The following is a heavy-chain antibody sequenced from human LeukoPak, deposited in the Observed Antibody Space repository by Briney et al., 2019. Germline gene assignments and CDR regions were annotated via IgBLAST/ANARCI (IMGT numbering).Heavy chain of an antibody. V-gene: IGHV4-4*09. CDR1: GASISNYY. J-gene: IGHJ4*02. Sequence: SETLSLTCTVSGASISNYYWSRIRQTPGKGLEWMGHIHTSGASRYYPSLESRLTLSIDTSRNHHSLKLTSVAAADTAVYICARLGSYHDFWGQGALVTVSS. D-gene: IGHD1-26*01. CDR3: ARLGSYHDF. CDR2: IHTSGAS.